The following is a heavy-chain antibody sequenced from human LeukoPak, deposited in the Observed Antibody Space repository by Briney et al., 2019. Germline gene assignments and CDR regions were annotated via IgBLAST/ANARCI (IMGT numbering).Heavy chain of an antibody. V-gene: IGHV4-61*01. CDR2: IYYSGST. CDR3: ARDRTKYCSSTSCPLDY. CDR1: GYSISSGYY. J-gene: IGHJ4*02. D-gene: IGHD2-2*01. Sequence: PSETLSLTCTVSGYSISSGYYWGWIRQPPGKGLEWIGYIYYSGSTNYNPSLKSRVTISVDTSKNQFSLKLSSVTAADTAVYYCARDRTKYCSSTSCPLDYWGQGSLVTVSS.